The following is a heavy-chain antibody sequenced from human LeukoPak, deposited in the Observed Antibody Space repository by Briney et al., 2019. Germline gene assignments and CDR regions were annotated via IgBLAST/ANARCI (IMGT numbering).Heavy chain of an antibody. CDR2: ISSSSSTI. Sequence: GGSLRLSCAASGFTFSSYGMNWVRQAPGKGLEWVSYISSSSSTIYYADSVKGRFTISRDNAKSSLYLQMNSLRDEDTAVYCCARLQYSSSRTNDYWGQGTLVTVSS. D-gene: IGHD6-6*01. V-gene: IGHV3-48*02. CDR1: GFTFSSYG. CDR3: ARLQYSSSRTNDY. J-gene: IGHJ4*02.